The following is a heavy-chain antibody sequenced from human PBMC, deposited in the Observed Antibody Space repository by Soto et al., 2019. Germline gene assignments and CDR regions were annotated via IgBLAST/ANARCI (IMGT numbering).Heavy chain of an antibody. CDR1: GGSISSGGYS. D-gene: IGHD3-10*01. J-gene: IGHJ5*02. Sequence: TLSLTCTVSGGSISSGGYSWSWIRQPPGKGLEWIGYIYHSGSTYYNPSLKSRVTISVDRSKNQFSLKLSSVTAADTAVYYCARLGPGGWSKDWFDPWGQGTLVTVSS. CDR2: IYHSGST. CDR3: ARLGPGGWSKDWFDP. V-gene: IGHV4-30-2*01.